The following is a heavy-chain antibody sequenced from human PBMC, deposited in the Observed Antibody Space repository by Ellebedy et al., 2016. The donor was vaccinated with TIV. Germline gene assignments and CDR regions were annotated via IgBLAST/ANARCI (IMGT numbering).Heavy chain of an antibody. CDR3: ARELEVVDFEY. D-gene: IGHD2-8*02. CDR2: ISISSNYI. CDR1: GFTFSSYG. J-gene: IGHJ4*02. Sequence: GGSLRLSXTAPGFTFSSYGMTWIRQAPGRGLEWVASISISSNYIEYAASVKGRFTISRDNANSVVYLQMNSLTAEDTAVYFCARELEVVDFEYWGQGTVVNVSS. V-gene: IGHV3-21*06.